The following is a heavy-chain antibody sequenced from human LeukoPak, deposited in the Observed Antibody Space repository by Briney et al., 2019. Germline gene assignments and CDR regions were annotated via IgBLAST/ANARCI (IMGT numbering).Heavy chain of an antibody. CDR2: ISSSNSYT. Sequence: PGGSLRLSCAASGFTFSDYYMSWIRQAPGKGLEWVSYISSSNSYTNYADSVKGRFYADSVKGRFTISRDNSQSTLYLQMNSLRAEDTALYYCAKDRSSAWNCFDSWGQGTLVTVSS. J-gene: IGHJ4*02. CDR3: AKDRSSAWNCFDS. CDR1: GFTFSDYY. D-gene: IGHD6-19*01. V-gene: IGHV3-11*05.